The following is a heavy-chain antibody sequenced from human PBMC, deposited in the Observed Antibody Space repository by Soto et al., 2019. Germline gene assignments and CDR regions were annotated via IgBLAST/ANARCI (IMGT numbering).Heavy chain of an antibody. J-gene: IGHJ3*02. CDR3: AGVRRYYYDSSGVDAFDI. CDR2: IYYSGST. CDR1: GGSISSGGYS. V-gene: IGHV4-61*08. Sequence: TSETLSLTCAVSGGSISSGGYSWSWIRQPPGKGLDWIGYIYYSGSTNYNPSLKSRVTISVDTSKNQFSLKLSSVTAADTAVYYCAGVRRYYYDSSGVDAFDIWGQVTMVTGSS. D-gene: IGHD3-22*01.